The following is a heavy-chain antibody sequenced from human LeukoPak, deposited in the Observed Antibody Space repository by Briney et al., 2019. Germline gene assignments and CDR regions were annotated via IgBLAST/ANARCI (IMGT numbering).Heavy chain of an antibody. CDR3: ARGSVTAVGNYYYYYMDV. CDR2: INPNSGGT. D-gene: IGHD6-13*01. V-gene: IGHV1-2*02. Sequence: ASVKVSCKASGYTFTGYYMHWVRQAPGQGLEWMGWINPNSGGTNYAQKFQGRVTMTRDTSISTAYMELSRLRSDDTAVYYCARGSVTAVGNYYYYYMDVWGKGTTVTISS. J-gene: IGHJ6*03. CDR1: GYTFTGYY.